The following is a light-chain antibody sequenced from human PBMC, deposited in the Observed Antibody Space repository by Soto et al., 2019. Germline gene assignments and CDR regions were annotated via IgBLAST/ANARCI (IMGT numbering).Light chain of an antibody. CDR3: QHYNNWPPYT. J-gene: IGKJ2*01. Sequence: EIVMTQSPATLSVSPGERATLSCRASQSVSSNLAWYQQKPGQAPRLLIYGASTRATGIPARFSGSGSGTESTLTISSLQSEDFADYYGQHYNNWPPYTFGQGTKLEIK. V-gene: IGKV3-15*01. CDR2: GAS. CDR1: QSVSSN.